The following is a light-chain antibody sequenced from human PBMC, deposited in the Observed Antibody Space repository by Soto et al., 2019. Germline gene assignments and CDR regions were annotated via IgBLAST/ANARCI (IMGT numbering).Light chain of an antibody. CDR3: AAWDDSLNGRV. CDR1: SSNIGSKP. J-gene: IGLJ3*02. V-gene: IGLV1-44*01. CDR2: SND. Sequence: QSVLTQPPSASGTPGQRVTISCSGSSSNIGSKPVNWYQQLPGTAPKLLIYSNDQRPSGVPDRFSGSKSGTSASLAISGLQSEDETDYYCAAWDDSLNGRVFGGGTKLTVL.